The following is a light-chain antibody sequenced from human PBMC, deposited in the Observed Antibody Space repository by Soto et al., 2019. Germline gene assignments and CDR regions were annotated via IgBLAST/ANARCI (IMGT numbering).Light chain of an antibody. CDR2: AAS. J-gene: IGKJ5*01. V-gene: IGKV3D-15*01. CDR3: QHYNNWLIT. CDR1: QSVNAN. Sequence: EIVMTQSPATLSVSPGERATLSCRASQSVNANLAWYQQKPGQAPRLLIYAASTRATGIPARFSGSGSGTEFTLTISSLHSEDFAVYYCQHYNNWLITFGQGTRLEIK.